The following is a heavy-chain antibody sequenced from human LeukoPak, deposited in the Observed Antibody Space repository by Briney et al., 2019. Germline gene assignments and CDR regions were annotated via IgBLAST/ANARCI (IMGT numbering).Heavy chain of an antibody. V-gene: IGHV4-61*08. CDR3: ARDTGDHAFDY. CDR1: GGSISSGDYY. D-gene: IGHD7-27*01. J-gene: IGHJ4*02. Sequence: PSQTLSLTCTVSGGSISSGDYYWSWIRQPPGKGLEWIGYIYYSGSTNYNPSLKSRVTISVDTSKNQFSLKLSSVTAADTAVYYCARDTGDHAFDYWGQGTLVTVSS. CDR2: IYYSGST.